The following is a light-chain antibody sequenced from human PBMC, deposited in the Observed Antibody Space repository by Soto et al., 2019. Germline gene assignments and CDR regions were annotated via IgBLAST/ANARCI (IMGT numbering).Light chain of an antibody. CDR1: SSDVGGYNY. J-gene: IGLJ1*01. CDR2: EVS. CDR3: SSYTSSSTLGV. V-gene: IGLV2-14*01. Sequence: QSALTQPASVSGSPGQSITISCTGTSSDVGGYNYVSWYQQHPGKAPKLMIYEVSNRPSGVSNRFSGSKSGNTASLTISGPQAEDEADYYCSSYTSSSTLGVFETGTKLTVL.